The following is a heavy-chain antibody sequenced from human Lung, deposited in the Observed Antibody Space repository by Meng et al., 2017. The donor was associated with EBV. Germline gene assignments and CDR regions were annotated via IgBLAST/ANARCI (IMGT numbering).Heavy chain of an antibody. Sequence: VHLLESGPGLVKPSQTLPLTCPVSGGSSSSGAYCWSWLRQDPGKGLEWIEYIYYSGSTYYTPSLKSRVTISVDTSKNQFSLKLSSLTAADTAVYSCARHVYGDSYGFWGQGTLVTVSS. CDR2: IYYSGST. J-gene: IGHJ4*02. CDR1: GGSSSSGAYC. CDR3: ARHVYGDSYGF. V-gene: IGHV4-30-4*08. D-gene: IGHD4-17*01.